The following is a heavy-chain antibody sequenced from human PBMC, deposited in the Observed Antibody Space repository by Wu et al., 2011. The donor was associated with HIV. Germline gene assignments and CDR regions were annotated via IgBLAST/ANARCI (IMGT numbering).Heavy chain of an antibody. V-gene: IGHV1-69*06. CDR3: AGGYSYGYVNR. J-gene: IGHJ4*02. Sequence: QVQLVQSGAEVKKPGSSVKVSCKASGGTFSSYAISWVRQAPGQGLEWMGRIIPLYGTVNNAQKFQGRVTITADKSTSTAYMELSSLRSEDTAVYYCAGGYSYGYVNRWGQGTLVTVSS. CDR1: GGTFSSYA. D-gene: IGHD5-18*01. CDR2: IIPLYGTV.